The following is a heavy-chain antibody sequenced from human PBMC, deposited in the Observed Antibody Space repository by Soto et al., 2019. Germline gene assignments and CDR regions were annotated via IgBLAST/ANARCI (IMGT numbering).Heavy chain of an antibody. J-gene: IGHJ4*02. CDR3: ASLGYSSGWSGIDY. V-gene: IGHV3-21*01. D-gene: IGHD6-19*01. Sequence: GGSLRLSCAASGFTFSSYSMNWVRQAPGKGLEWVSSISSSSSYIYYADSVKGRFTISRDNAKNSLYLQMNSLRAEDTAVYYCASLGYSSGWSGIDYWGQGTLVTVSS. CDR1: GFTFSSYS. CDR2: ISSSSSYI.